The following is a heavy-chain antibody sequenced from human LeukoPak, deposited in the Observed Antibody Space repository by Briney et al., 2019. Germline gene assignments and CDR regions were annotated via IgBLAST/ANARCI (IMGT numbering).Heavy chain of an antibody. J-gene: IGHJ4*02. CDR1: GFTFSSYA. V-gene: IGHV3-23*01. CDR3: AREIIGGASFLDY. Sequence: GGSLRLSCAASGFTFSSYAMSWARQAPGKGLEWVSAISGSGGSTYYADSVKGRFTISRDNSKSTLYLQMNNLRAEDTAVYFCAREIIGGASFLDYWGQGTLVTVSS. CDR2: ISGSGGST. D-gene: IGHD1-26*01.